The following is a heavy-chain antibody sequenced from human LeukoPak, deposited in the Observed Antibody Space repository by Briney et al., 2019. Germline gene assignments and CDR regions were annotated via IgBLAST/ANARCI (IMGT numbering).Heavy chain of an antibody. D-gene: IGHD6-6*01. CDR2: IYPGDSDT. CDR1: GYSFTTYW. J-gene: IGHJ4*02. Sequence: GESLKISCKGSGYSFTTYWIGWVRQMPGKGLEWMGIIYPGDSDTRYSPSFQGQVTIPADKSINTAYLQWSSLKASDTAMYFCARHGPGYSSSGRSDFAYGGQGTLVTVP. CDR3: ARHGPGYSSSGRSDFAY. V-gene: IGHV5-51*01.